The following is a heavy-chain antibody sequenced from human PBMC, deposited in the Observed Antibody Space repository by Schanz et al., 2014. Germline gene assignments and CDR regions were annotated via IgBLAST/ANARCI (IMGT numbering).Heavy chain of an antibody. CDR1: GFNFSSYA. J-gene: IGHJ2*01. CDR3: ARSTYYDILTGQTHTRVDVRYFDL. CDR2: MYINSGST. V-gene: IGHV3-23*04. D-gene: IGHD3-9*01. Sequence: VQLVESGGGLVQPGGSLRLSCAASGFNFSSYAMTWVRQAPGKGLEWISSMYINSGSTQYADSVKGRFIISRDSSKNTLYLQMHSLRADDTAVYYCARSTYYDILTGQTHTRVDVRYFDLWGRGTLVTVSS.